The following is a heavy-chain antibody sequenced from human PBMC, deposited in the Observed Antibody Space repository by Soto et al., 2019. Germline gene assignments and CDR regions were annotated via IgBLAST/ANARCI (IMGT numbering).Heavy chain of an antibody. J-gene: IGHJ4*02. CDR1: GFTFSNYA. Sequence: GGSLRLSCAASGFTFSNYAMHWVRQAPGKGLEWVAVISYDGSNKYYADSVKGRFTISRDNSKNTLYLQMNSLRAEDTAVYYCARDPSYQLLYIDFWGQGTLVTVSS. V-gene: IGHV3-30-3*01. CDR2: ISYDGSNK. CDR3: ARDPSYQLLYIDF. D-gene: IGHD2-2*01.